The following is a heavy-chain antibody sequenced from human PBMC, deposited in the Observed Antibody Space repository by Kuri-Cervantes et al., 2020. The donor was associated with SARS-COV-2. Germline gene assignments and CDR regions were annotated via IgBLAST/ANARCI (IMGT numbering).Heavy chain of an antibody. Sequence: GESLKISCAASGLTFSSYAMHWVRQAPGKGLEWVAVISYDGSNKYYADSVKGRFTISRDNSKNTLYLQMNSLRAEDTAVYYCARVYRTTDAVYYYYGMDVWGQGTTVTVSS. CDR1: GLTFSSYA. CDR2: ISYDGSNK. D-gene: IGHD3-16*02. J-gene: IGHJ6*02. CDR3: ARVYRTTDAVYYYYGMDV. V-gene: IGHV3-30*01.